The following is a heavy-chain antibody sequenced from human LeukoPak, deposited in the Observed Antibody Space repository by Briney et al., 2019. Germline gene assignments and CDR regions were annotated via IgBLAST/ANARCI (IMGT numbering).Heavy chain of an antibody. CDR2: IWYDGSNK. Sequence: GGSLRLSCAASGFTFSSYGMHWVRQAPGKGLEWVAVIWYDGSNKYYADSVKGRFTISRDNSKNTLYLQMNSLRAEDTAVYYCAKRVGATHFENWGQGTLVTVSS. CDR3: AKRVGATHFEN. J-gene: IGHJ4*02. D-gene: IGHD1-26*01. CDR1: GFTFSSYG. V-gene: IGHV3-33*06.